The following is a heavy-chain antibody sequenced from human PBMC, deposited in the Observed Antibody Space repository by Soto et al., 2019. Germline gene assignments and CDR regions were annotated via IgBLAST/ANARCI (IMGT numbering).Heavy chain of an antibody. D-gene: IGHD3-3*01. J-gene: IGHJ6*02. CDR1: GGSFSGYY. V-gene: IGHV4-34*01. Sequence: SETLSLTCAVYGGSFSGYYWSWTRQPPGKGLEWIGEINHSGSTNYNPSLKSRVTISVDTSKNQFSLKLSSVTAADTAVYYCARLGFWSGYYGMDVWGQGTTVTVSS. CDR2: INHSGST. CDR3: ARLGFWSGYYGMDV.